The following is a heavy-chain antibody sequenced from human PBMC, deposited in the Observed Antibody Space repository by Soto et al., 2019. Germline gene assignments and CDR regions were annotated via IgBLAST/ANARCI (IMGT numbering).Heavy chain of an antibody. D-gene: IGHD3-16*01. J-gene: IGHJ4*02. CDR1: GGSISSGGYC. CDR3: ALRLGDPGRLYFDY. CDR2: MYHSGST. Sequence: TLSLTCAVSGGSISSGGYCWSWIRQPPGKGLEWIGYMYHSGSTYYNPSLKSRVSISVDTSKNQFSLKLSSVTAADTAVYYCALRLGDPGRLYFDYWVQGTLVTVSS. V-gene: IGHV4-30-2*01.